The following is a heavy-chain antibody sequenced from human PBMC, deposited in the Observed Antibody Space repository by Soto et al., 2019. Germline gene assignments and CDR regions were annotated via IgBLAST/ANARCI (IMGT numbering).Heavy chain of an antibody. CDR2: INHSGST. CDR3: ARGGPTVTTPQFDS. CDR1: GGSFSGYY. J-gene: IGHJ4*02. V-gene: IGHV4-34*01. Sequence: QVQLQQWGAGLLKPSETLSLTCAVYGGSFSGYYWSWIRQPPGKGLEWIGEINHSGSTNYNPSLKSRVTISVDTSKNQFSLKLSSVTAADTAVYYCARGGPTVTTPQFDSWGQGTLVTVSS. D-gene: IGHD4-17*01.